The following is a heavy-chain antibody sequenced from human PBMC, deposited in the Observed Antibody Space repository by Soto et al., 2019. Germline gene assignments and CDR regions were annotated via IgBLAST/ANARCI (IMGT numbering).Heavy chain of an antibody. CDR1: GGSFSGYY. D-gene: IGHD3-10*01. CDR3: ASSVLLWFGELSGSNWFDP. CDR2: INHSGST. V-gene: IGHV4-34*01. J-gene: IGHJ5*02. Sequence: SETLSLTCAVYGGSFSGYYWSWIRQPPGQGLEWIGEINHSGSTNYNPSLKSRVTISVDTSKNQFSLKLSSVTAADTAVYYCASSVLLWFGELSGSNWFDPWGQGTLVTVS.